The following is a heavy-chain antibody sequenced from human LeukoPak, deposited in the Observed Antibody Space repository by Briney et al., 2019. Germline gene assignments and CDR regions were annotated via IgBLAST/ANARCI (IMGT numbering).Heavy chain of an antibody. V-gene: IGHV4-30-4*01. J-gene: IGHJ4*02. Sequence: SQTLSLTCTVAGGSISSGDYYGSWIRQPPGKGLEWIWYIYYSGSTYYNPSLKSRVTISVDTSKNQFSLKLSSVTAADTAVYYCARAGCSGGSCYIRGFFDYWGQGTLVTVSS. CDR3: ARAGCSGGSCYIRGFFDY. CDR2: IYYSGST. D-gene: IGHD2-15*01. CDR1: GGSISSGDYY.